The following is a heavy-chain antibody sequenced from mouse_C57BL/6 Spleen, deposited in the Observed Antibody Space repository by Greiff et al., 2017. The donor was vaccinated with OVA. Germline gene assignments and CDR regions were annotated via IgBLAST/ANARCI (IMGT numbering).Heavy chain of an antibody. CDR2: IYPRSGNT. Sequence: VQLQQSGAELARPGASVKLSCKASGYTFTSYGISWVKQRTGQGLEWIGEIYPRSGNTYYNEKFKGKATLTADKSSSTAYMELRSLTSEDSAVYFCASNYGSSYPLDYWGQGTTLTVSS. CDR1: GYTFTSYG. V-gene: IGHV1-81*01. CDR3: ASNYGSSYPLDY. J-gene: IGHJ2*01. D-gene: IGHD1-1*01.